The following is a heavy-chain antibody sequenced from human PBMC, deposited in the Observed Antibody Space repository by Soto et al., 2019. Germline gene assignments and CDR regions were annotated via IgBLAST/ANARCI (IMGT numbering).Heavy chain of an antibody. D-gene: IGHD3-3*01. CDR1: GFSLTTSGVV. V-gene: IGHV2-5*02. CDR2: IYWDDDK. Sequence: QITLNESGPTVVRPTETLTLTCRFSGFSLTTSGVVVGWIRQSPGKAPEWLALIYWDDDKSYSASLKSRLTITNDTSKMQVVLTVSDLDPTDTATYYCAHRVLRTVFGLVTTTAIYFDFWCQGTPVAVS. CDR3: AHRVLRTVFGLVTTTAIYFDF. J-gene: IGHJ4*02.